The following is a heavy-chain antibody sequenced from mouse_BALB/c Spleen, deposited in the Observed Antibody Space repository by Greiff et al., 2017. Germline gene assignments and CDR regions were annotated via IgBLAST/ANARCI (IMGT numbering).Heavy chain of an antibody. CDR2: ISSGGGNT. Sequence: EVKLMESGGGLVKPGGSLKLSCAASGFTFSSYTMSWVRQTPEKRLEWVATISSGGGNTYYPDSVKGRFTISRDNAKNNLYLQMSSLRSEDTALYYCARYGAFYDSPMDYWGQGTSVTVSS. V-gene: IGHV5-9*03. CDR3: ARYGAFYDSPMDY. D-gene: IGHD2-3*01. J-gene: IGHJ4*01. CDR1: GFTFSSYT.